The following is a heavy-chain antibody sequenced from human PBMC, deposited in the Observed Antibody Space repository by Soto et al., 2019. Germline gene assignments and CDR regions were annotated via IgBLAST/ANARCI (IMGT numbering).Heavy chain of an antibody. CDR2: IKQDGSEK. D-gene: IGHD4-17*01. Sequence: EVQLVESGGGLVQPGGSLRLSCAASGFTFSGYWMSWVRQAPGKGLEWVANIKQDGSEKYYVDSVKGRFTISRDNFKNTVDLVMNNLKVDDTAVYYCAKDLQAYGDYDYYCYGLDVWGQGATVSVSS. CDR3: AKDLQAYGDYDYYCYGLDV. J-gene: IGHJ6*02. CDR1: GFTFSGYW. V-gene: IGHV3-7*01.